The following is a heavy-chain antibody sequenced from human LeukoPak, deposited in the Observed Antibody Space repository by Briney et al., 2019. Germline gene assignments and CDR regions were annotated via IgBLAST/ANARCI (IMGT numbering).Heavy chain of an antibody. CDR3: ARQGCSSTTCYLFALYAFDI. V-gene: IGHV4-39*01. CDR1: GGSISSSTYY. Sequence: PSETLSLTCTVSGGSISSSTYYWGWIRQPPGKGLEWIGSIYYRGSIYYNPSLKSRVTISVDTSKNQLSLKLSSVTAADTAVYYCARQGCSSTTCYLFALYAFDIWGQGTMVTVSS. CDR2: IYYRGSI. D-gene: IGHD2-2*01. J-gene: IGHJ3*02.